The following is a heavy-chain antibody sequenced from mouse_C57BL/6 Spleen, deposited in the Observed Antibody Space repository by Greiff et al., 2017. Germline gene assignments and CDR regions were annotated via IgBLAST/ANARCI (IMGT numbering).Heavy chain of an antibody. V-gene: IGHV1-82*01. CDR1: GYAFSSSW. J-gene: IGHJ1*03. D-gene: IGHD1-1*01. Sequence: QVQLQQSGPELVKPGASVKISCKASGYAFSSSWMNWVKQRPGKGLEWIGRIYPGDGDTNYNGKFKGKATLTADKSSSTAYMQLSSLTSEDSAVYVCARTTVVAKGYFDVWGTGTTVTVSS. CDR2: IYPGDGDT. CDR3: ARTTVVAKGYFDV.